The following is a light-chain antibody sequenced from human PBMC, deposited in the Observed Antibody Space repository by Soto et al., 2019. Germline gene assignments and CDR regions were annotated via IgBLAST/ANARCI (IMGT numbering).Light chain of an antibody. V-gene: IGKV3-11*01. J-gene: IGKJ5*01. CDR2: DAS. CDR3: QQHTNWPPSIS. Sequence: EIVLTQSPATLSLSPGERVTLSCRASQSVSSYLAWFQQKPGQAPRLLIYDASHRATGIAARFSGSGSQTDFTLTISSLEPEDFVVYYCQQHTNWPPSISFGPGTRLEIK. CDR1: QSVSSY.